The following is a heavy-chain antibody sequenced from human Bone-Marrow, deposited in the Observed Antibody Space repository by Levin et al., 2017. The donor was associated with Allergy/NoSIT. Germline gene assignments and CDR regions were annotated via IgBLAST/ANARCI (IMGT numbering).Heavy chain of an antibody. D-gene: IGHD3-10*01. J-gene: IGHJ4*02. CDR1: GFTVRTND. V-gene: IGHV3-53*01. CDR2: LYPDGRT. Sequence: GGSLRLSCAASGFTVRTNDMSWVRQAPDRGLEWVSVLYPDGRTYYADSVKGRFLISRDDSKNTLFLHMNSLRADDPAFYSCVRDAYGSGSGDYFDSWGQGTLVTVSS. CDR3: VRDAYGSGSGDYFDS.